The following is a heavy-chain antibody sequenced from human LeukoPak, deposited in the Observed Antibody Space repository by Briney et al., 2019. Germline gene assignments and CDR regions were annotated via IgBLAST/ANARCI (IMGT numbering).Heavy chain of an antibody. CDR1: GGSFSGYY. D-gene: IGHD1-26*01. CDR2: IYTSGST. V-gene: IGHV4-59*10. Sequence: SETLSLTCAVYGGSFSGYYWSWIRQPAGKGLEWIGRIYTSGSTNYNPSLKSRVTMSVDTSKNQFSLKLSSVTAADTAVYYCARGEGATDAFDIWGQGTMVTVSS. J-gene: IGHJ3*02. CDR3: ARGEGATDAFDI.